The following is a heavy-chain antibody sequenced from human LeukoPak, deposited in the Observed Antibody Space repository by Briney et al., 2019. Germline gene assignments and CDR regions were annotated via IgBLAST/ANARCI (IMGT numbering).Heavy chain of an antibody. CDR2: IYDSGNI. J-gene: IGHJ6*03. Sequence: SETLSLTCTVSGDSISSSNCYWGWIRQPPGKGLEWIGSIYDSGNIYFNPSLKSRVTISVDTSKNQFSLKLSSVTAADTAVYYCARCGFGNIWYEGWSDFYYYMDVWGKGTTVTVSS. D-gene: IGHD6-13*01. CDR3: ARCGFGNIWYEGWSDFYYYMDV. V-gene: IGHV4-39*07. CDR1: GDSISSSNCY.